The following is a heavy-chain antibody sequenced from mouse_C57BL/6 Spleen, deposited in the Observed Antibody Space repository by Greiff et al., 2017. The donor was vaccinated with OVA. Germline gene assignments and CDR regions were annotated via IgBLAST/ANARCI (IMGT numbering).Heavy chain of an antibody. D-gene: IGHD2-2*01. J-gene: IGHJ1*03. Sequence: VQLQQSGPELVKPGASVKIPCKASGYTFTDYNMACLTQRHGKSLAWIGDINPNNGGTIYNQKFKGKATLTVDKSSSTAYMELRSLTSEDTAVYYCARGGVTTDWYFDVWGTGTTVTVSS. V-gene: IGHV1-18*01. CDR3: ARGGVTTDWYFDV. CDR2: INPNNGGT. CDR1: GYTFTDYN.